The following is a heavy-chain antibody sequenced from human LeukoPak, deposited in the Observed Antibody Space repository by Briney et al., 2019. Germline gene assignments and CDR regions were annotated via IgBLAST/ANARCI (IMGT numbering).Heavy chain of an antibody. CDR3: ARAPYCSSTSCNYYYYSMGV. CDR2: ISTSNGNT. CDR1: GYTFTNYG. V-gene: IGHV1-18*01. J-gene: IGHJ6*02. D-gene: IGHD2-2*01. Sequence: ASVKVSCKASGYTFTNYGMSWVRQAPGQGLEWMGWISTSNGNTNYAQKLQGRVTMTTDTSTSTAYMELRSLRSDDTAVYYCARAPYCSSTSCNYYYYSMGVWGQGTTVTVSS.